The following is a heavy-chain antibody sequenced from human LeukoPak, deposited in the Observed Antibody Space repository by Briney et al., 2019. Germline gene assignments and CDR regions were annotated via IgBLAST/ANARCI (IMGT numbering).Heavy chain of an antibody. D-gene: IGHD2-2*01. CDR2: IYTSEST. CDR1: GGSVSSGTYY. V-gene: IGHV4-61*09. CDR3: ARDDWTYCSSTTCPDAYI. Sequence: SETLSLTCTVSGGSVSSGTYYLSWLRQPAGKGLEWIGHIYTSESTNYNPSLKSRVTISVDTSKNQFSLKLTSVTAADTAVYYCARDDWTYCSSTTCPDAYIWGQGTMVTVSS. J-gene: IGHJ3*02.